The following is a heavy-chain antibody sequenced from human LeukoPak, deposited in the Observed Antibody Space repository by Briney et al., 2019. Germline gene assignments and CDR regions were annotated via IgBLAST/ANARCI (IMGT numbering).Heavy chain of an antibody. Sequence: QSGGSLRLSCGASGFTFSHYGMHWVRQAPGKGLEWVTTISHDGRNKYHADSVKGRFTISRDNSKSTLYLQMNSLRAEDTAVYYCAKDWGYYFASGGSYLDYWGQGTLVTVSS. V-gene: IGHV3-30*18. D-gene: IGHD3-10*01. CDR2: ISHDGRNK. CDR3: AKDWGYYFASGGSYLDY. J-gene: IGHJ4*02. CDR1: GFTFSHYG.